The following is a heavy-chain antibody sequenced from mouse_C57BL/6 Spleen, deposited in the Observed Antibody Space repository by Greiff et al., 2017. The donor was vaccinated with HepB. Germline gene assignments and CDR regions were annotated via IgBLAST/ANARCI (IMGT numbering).Heavy chain of an antibody. Sequence: EVNLVESGPELVKPGASVKISCKASGYSFTDYNMNWVKQSNGKSLEWIGVINPNYGTTSYNQKFKGKATLTVDQSSSTAYMQLNSLTSEDSAVYYCARSLKIYYGNHGDFDYWGQGTTLTVSS. J-gene: IGHJ2*01. V-gene: IGHV1-39*01. CDR3: ARSLKIYYGNHGDFDY. D-gene: IGHD2-1*01. CDR1: GYSFTDYN. CDR2: INPNYGTT.